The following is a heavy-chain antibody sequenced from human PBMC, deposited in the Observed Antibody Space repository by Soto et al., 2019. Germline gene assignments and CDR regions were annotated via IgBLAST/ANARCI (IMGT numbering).Heavy chain of an antibody. D-gene: IGHD4-17*01. V-gene: IGHV1-8*01. CDR1: GYTFTSHD. CDR2: MNPNSGNT. J-gene: IGHJ4*02. CDR3: ARWDYGDYARFDY. Sequence: QVQLVQSGAEVKKSGASVKVSCKASGYTFTSHDINWVRQATGQGLEWMGWMNPNSGNTGYAQKLQGRATMTRNTSISTADMELSRLRSEDTAVYYCARWDYGDYARFDYWGQGTLVTVSS.